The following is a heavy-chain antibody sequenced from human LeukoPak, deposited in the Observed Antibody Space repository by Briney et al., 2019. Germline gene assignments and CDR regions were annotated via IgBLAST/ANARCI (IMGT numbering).Heavy chain of an antibody. CDR3: AKEDTLTTVYFDY. J-gene: IGHJ4*02. V-gene: IGHV3-23*01. D-gene: IGHD4-17*01. Sequence: GGSLRLSRAASGFTFSSYAMSWVRQAPGKGLEWVSAISGSDDSTYYADSVKGRFTISRDNSRNTLYLQVNSLRAEDTAVYYCAKEDTLTTVYFDYWGQGTLVTVSS. CDR2: ISGSDDST. CDR1: GFTFSSYA.